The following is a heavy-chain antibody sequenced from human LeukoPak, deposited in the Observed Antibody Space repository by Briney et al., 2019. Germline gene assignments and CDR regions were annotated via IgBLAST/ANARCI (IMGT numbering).Heavy chain of an antibody. D-gene: IGHD1-26*01. V-gene: IGHV1-2*02. CDR3: ARVYRVVGAVDAFDI. CDR1: GYTFTGYY. J-gene: IGHJ3*02. CDR2: XXPNSGGT. Sequence: ASVRVSCKASGYTFTGYYMHWVRQAPGQGLEXXXXXXPNSGGTNYAQKFQGRVTMTRDTSISTAYIELSRLRSDDTAVYYCARVYRVVGAVDAFDIWGQGTMVTVSS.